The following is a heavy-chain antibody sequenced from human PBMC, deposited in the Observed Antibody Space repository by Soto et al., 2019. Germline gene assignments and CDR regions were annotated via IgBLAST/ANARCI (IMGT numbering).Heavy chain of an antibody. D-gene: IGHD3-16*02. Sequence: PSETLSLTCTVSGGSISSSSYYWGWIRQPPGKGLEWIGSIYYSGSTYYNPSLKSRVTISVDTSKNQFSLKLSSVTAADTAVYYCARYWHMEYYDYVWGSYRQYDAFDIWGQGTMVTVSS. J-gene: IGHJ3*02. CDR3: ARYWHMEYYDYVWGSYRQYDAFDI. V-gene: IGHV4-39*01. CDR1: GGSISSSSYY. CDR2: IYYSGST.